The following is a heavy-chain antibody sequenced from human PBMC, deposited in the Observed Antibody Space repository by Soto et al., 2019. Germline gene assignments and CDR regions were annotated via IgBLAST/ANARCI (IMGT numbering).Heavy chain of an antibody. CDR1: GFTVSTYG. Sequence: QVQLVESAGGVVQPGRSLRLSCAVSGFTVSTYGMHWVRQAPGKGLELVADISRDGGTKYYADSVKGRFTISRDNSRNTLFLEMNSLRGDDMAVYYCTGEDASGYWGQGTLVTVSS. V-gene: IGHV3-30*03. D-gene: IGHD2-8*02. J-gene: IGHJ4*02. CDR2: ISRDGGTK. CDR3: TGEDASGY.